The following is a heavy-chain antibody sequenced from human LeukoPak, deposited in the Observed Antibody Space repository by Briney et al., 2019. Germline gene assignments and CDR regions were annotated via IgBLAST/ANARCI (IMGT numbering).Heavy chain of an antibody. CDR3: AKGVDSGGTCYSSIDC. Sequence: GGPLRLSCASSGFTFSFYWMHWVRQAPGKGLVWVSRINNDGRSTSYAGSVKGRFTISRDDAKNTLYLQMNSLRAEDTAVYYCAKGVDSGGTCYSSIDCWGQGTLVTVSP. CDR1: GFTFSFYW. J-gene: IGHJ4*02. CDR2: INNDGRST. V-gene: IGHV3-74*01. D-gene: IGHD2-15*01.